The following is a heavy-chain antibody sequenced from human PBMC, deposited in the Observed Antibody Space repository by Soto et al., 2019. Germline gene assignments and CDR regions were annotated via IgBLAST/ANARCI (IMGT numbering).Heavy chain of an antibody. Sequence: QVQLVQSGAEVKKPGSSVKVSCKASGGTFSSYAISWVRQAPGQGLEWMGGIIPIFGTANYAQKFQGRVTLTADESTSTAYMELSSLRSEDTAVYYCARALDYDILTGGNYYYYGMDVWGQGTTVTVSS. V-gene: IGHV1-69*01. CDR3: ARALDYDILTGGNYYYYGMDV. J-gene: IGHJ6*02. CDR2: IIPIFGTA. D-gene: IGHD3-9*01. CDR1: GGTFSSYA.